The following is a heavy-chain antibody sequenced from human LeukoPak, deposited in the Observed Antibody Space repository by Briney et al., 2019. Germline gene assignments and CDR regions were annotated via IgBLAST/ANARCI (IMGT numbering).Heavy chain of an antibody. CDR3: ARVLAFMITFGGVDY. CDR2: ISYDGSNK. CDR1: GFTLSSYA. D-gene: IGHD3-16*01. V-gene: IGHV3-30*01. J-gene: IGHJ4*02. Sequence: GGSLRLSCAASGFTLSSYAMHWVRQAPGKGLEWVAVISYDGSNKYYADSVKGRFTISRDNSKNTLYLQMNSLRAEDTAVYYCARVLAFMITFGGVDYWGQGTLVTVSS.